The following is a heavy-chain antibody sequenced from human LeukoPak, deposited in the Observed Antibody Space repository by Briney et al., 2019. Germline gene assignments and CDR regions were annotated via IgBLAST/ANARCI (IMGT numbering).Heavy chain of an antibody. V-gene: IGHV3-30*18. CDR1: GFTFNNYG. D-gene: IGHD2-2*01. Sequence: GKSLRLSCAASGFTFNNYGMHWVRQAPGKGLEWVAVISYDGRNKHYPDSVKGRFTISRDISTDTLWLQMDSLRTEDTAVYYCAKGPLRGTAAAIDYWGQGTLVTVSS. CDR2: ISYDGRNK. J-gene: IGHJ4*02. CDR3: AKGPLRGTAAAIDY.